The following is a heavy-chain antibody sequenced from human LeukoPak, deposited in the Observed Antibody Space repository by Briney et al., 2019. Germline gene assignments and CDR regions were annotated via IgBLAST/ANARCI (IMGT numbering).Heavy chain of an antibody. CDR1: GGTFSSYA. Sequence: GSSVKVSCKASGGTFSSYAISWVRQAPGQGLEWVGGIIPIFGTANYAQKFQGRVTITTDESTSTAYMELSSLRSEDTAVYYCARGAAAGSYYYYYYMDVWGKGTTVTVSS. CDR3: ARGAAAGSYYYYYYMDV. J-gene: IGHJ6*03. V-gene: IGHV1-69*05. D-gene: IGHD6-13*01. CDR2: IIPIFGTA.